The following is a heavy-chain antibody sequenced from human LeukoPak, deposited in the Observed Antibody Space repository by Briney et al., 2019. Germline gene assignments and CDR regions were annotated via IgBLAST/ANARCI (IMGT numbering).Heavy chain of an antibody. J-gene: IGHJ4*02. CDR2: IYYSGST. CDR3: ASYYYDSSGYYRYFDY. V-gene: IGHV4-39*01. D-gene: IGHD3-22*01. CDR1: GGSISSSSYS. Sequence: SETLSLTCTVSGGSISSSSYSWGWIRQPPGKGLEWIGSIYYSGSTYYNPSLKSRVTISVDTSKNQFSLKLSSVTAADTAVYYCASYYYDSSGYYRYFDYWGQGTLVTVSS.